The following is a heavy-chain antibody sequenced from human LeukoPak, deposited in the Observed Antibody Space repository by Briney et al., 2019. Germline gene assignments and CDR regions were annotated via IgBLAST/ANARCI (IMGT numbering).Heavy chain of an antibody. CDR1: GGSISSGGYY. CDR2: IYYSGST. D-gene: IGHD3/OR15-3a*01. Sequence: PSQTLSLTCTVSGGSISSGGYYWSWIRQHRGKGLEWIGYIYYSGSTYYNPSLKSRVTISVDTSKNQFSLKLSSVTAADTAVYYCARSHSVWTSFDYWGQGTLVTVSS. V-gene: IGHV4-31*03. J-gene: IGHJ4*02. CDR3: ARSHSVWTSFDY.